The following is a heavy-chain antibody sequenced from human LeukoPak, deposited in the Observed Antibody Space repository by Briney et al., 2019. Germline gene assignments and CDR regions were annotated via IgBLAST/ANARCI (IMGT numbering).Heavy chain of an antibody. CDR2: ISYDGSNK. V-gene: IGHV3-30*18. CDR1: GFTFSSYG. Sequence: GGSLRLSCAASGFTFSSYGMHWVRQAPGKGLEWGAVISYDGSNKYYADSVKGRFTISRDNSKNTLYLQMNSLRAEDTAVYYCAKDHSGDYRGDAFDIWGQGTMVTVSS. CDR3: AKDHSGDYRGDAFDI. J-gene: IGHJ3*02. D-gene: IGHD4-17*01.